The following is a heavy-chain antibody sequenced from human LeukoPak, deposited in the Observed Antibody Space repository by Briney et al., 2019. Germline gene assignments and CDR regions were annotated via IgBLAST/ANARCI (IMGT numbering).Heavy chain of an antibody. CDR3: ARDRTNDYGNDVGAFDI. CDR2: IKGDGREK. J-gene: IGHJ3*02. CDR1: GFTFSNDC. V-gene: IGHV3-7*01. Sequence: GGSLRLSCAASGFTFSNDCMSWVRQAPGKGLEGVANIKGDGREKYYVDSVKGRFTFSRDNAKNSLYLQMNSLRAEDTAVYHCARDRTNDYGNDVGAFDIWGQGTMVTVSS. D-gene: IGHD4-11*01.